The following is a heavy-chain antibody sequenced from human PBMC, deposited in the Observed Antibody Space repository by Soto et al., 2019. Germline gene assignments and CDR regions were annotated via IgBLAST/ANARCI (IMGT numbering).Heavy chain of an antibody. CDR2: ITKSSNAI. CDR1: EFTFSDYD. Sequence: HPGGSLRLSCIASEFTFSDYDMSWVRQAPGKGLEWLSYITKSSNAIYYAASVKGRFTISRDNAKNSLYLQINSLTAEDTAVYYCARSVPSSGYDSWGQGAQVTVS. CDR3: ARSVPSSGYDS. D-gene: IGHD1-26*01. J-gene: IGHJ4*02. V-gene: IGHV3-48*01.